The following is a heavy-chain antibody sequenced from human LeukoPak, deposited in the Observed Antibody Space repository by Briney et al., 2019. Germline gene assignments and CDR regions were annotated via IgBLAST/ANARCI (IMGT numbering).Heavy chain of an antibody. J-gene: IGHJ4*02. CDR1: GGSISSYY. Sequence: SETLSLTCTVSGGSISSYYWSWVRQPPGEGLEWIGYIYYSGSTNYNPSLKSRVTISVDTSKNQFSLKLSSVTAADTAVYYCARGSYDILTGYFDYWGQGTLVTVSS. D-gene: IGHD3-9*01. CDR2: IYYSGST. V-gene: IGHV4-59*01. CDR3: ARGSYDILTGYFDY.